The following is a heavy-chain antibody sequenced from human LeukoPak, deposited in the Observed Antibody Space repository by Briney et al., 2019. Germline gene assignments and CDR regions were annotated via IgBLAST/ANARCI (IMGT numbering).Heavy chain of an antibody. Sequence: GGSLRLSCAASGYTFTSYAMNWVRQAPGQGLEWMGWINTNTGNPTYAQGFTGRFVFSLDTSVSTAYLQISSLKAEDTAVYYCARGVAAFGVVISLPRNWGQGTLVTVSS. CDR2: INTNTGNP. V-gene: IGHV7-4-1*02. CDR3: ARGVAAFGVVISLPRN. J-gene: IGHJ4*02. CDR1: GYTFTSYA. D-gene: IGHD3-3*01.